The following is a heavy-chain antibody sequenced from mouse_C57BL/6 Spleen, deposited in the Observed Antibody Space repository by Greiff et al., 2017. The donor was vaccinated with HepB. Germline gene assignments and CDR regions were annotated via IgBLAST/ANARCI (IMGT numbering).Heavy chain of an antibody. V-gene: IGHV1-52*01. J-gene: IGHJ3*01. CDR1: GYTFTSYW. CDR3: ARFDYDGAGFAY. Sequence: QVQLQQPGAELVRPGSSVKLSCKASGYTFTSYWMHWVKQRPIQGLEWIGNIDPSDSDTHYNQKFKDKATLTVDKSSSTAYMQLSSLTSEDSAVYYCARFDYDGAGFAYWGQGTLVTVSA. CDR2: IDPSDSDT. D-gene: IGHD2-4*01.